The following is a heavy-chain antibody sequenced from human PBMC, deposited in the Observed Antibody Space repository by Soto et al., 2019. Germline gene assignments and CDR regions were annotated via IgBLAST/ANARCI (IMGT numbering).Heavy chain of an antibody. V-gene: IGHV1-69*01. CDR3: ARGGSGYTSFNEF. J-gene: IGHJ4*02. D-gene: IGHD3-22*01. CDR1: GGLFSSYP. Sequence: QEQLVQSGAEVKKPGSSVKVSCKASGGLFSSYPISWVRQVPGQGLEWMGGIIPVFQTAYYTQRFQGRVTTPADESTNTAFMELSSLRSEDTAISYCARGGSGYTSFNEFWGQGTLVTVSS. CDR2: IIPVFQTA.